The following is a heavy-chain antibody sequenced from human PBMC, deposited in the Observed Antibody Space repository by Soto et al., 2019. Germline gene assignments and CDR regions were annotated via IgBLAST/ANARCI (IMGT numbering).Heavy chain of an antibody. CDR2: RTNDGSNK. J-gene: IGHJ4*02. V-gene: IGHV3-30*18. CDR3: AKGQYYYDSSGYSLDY. CDR1: GFTFSSYG. Sequence: GGSLRLSCAASGFTFSSYGTHWVRQAPGKGLEWVAVRTNDGSNKYYAEAVKGRFTISRDNSKNTLYLQMDSLRAEDTAVYYFAKGQYYYDSSGYSLDYWGQGTLVTVSS. D-gene: IGHD3-22*01.